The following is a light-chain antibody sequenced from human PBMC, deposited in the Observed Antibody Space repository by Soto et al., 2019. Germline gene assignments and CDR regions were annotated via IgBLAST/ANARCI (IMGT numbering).Light chain of an antibody. J-gene: IGLJ2*01. CDR1: NIGSKS. CDR3: HVWDSDRDHPV. CDR2: NEI. Sequence: SYELTQPPSVSVAPGKTATITCGGNNIGSKSVHWYQETSGQAPVLVIYNEIDRPSGIPERFAGSNSGNTATLTISRVEAGDEADYYCHVWDSDRDHPVFGGGTKLTVL. V-gene: IGLV3-21*04.